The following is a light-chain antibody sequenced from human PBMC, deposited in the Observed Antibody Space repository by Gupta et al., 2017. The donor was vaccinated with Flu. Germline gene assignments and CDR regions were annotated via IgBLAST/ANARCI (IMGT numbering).Light chain of an antibody. J-gene: IGLJ2*01. CDR2: RDN. CDR3: QVWDAGAGV. CDR1: NNGRKN. V-gene: IGLV3-9*01. Sequence: ALGQTARMTCRGDNNGRKNVHWYQQNPGQAPVVVLYRDNNRPSGIPERFSGSNSGNTATRIISGAQLGDEADYFCQVWDAGAGVFGGGTKLTVL.